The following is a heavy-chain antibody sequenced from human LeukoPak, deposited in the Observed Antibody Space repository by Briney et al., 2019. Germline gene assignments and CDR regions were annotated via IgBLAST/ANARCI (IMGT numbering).Heavy chain of an antibody. V-gene: IGHV1-8*01. D-gene: IGHD3-22*01. Sequence: ASVKVSCKASGYTFTSYDINWVRQATGQGLEWMGWMNPNSGNTGYAQKFQGRVTMTRNTSISTAYMELSSLRSEDTAVYYCARFLRYYYDSSGTNPGDLDYWGQGTLVTVSS. J-gene: IGHJ4*02. CDR3: ARFLRYYYDSSGTNPGDLDY. CDR1: GYTFTSYD. CDR2: MNPNSGNT.